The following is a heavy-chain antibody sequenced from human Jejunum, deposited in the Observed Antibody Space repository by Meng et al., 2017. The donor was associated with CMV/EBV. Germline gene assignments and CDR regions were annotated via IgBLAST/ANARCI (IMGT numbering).Heavy chain of an antibody. D-gene: IGHD1-26*01. J-gene: IGHJ4*02. Sequence: QVQLQQSRPGLVKPSKTLSLTCAISGDSVSSNSAAWNWIRQSPSRGLAWLGTTYYRSKWYNNYAVSVKSRITTNPDTSKNQFSLQLKSVTPEDTAIYYCARIVGGSANYWGQGTLVTVSS. CDR2: TYYRSKWYN. V-gene: IGHV6-1*01. CDR3: ARIVGGSANY. CDR1: GDSVSSNSAA.